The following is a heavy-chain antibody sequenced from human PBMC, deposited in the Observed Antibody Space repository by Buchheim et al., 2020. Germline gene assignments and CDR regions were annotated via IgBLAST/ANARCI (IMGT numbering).Heavy chain of an antibody. V-gene: IGHV4-4*02. Sequence: QVQLQESGPGLVKPSGTLSLTCAVSSGSIGSGNWWSWVRQPPGKGLEWIGEIYHSGSTNFNASLKSRVSMSMDKSKNQFSLQLTSVTAADTAVYYCTTSQGGGYLFDSCGQGTL. CDR3: TTSQGGGYLFDS. CDR2: IYHSGST. D-gene: IGHD3-16*02. CDR1: SGSIGSGNW. J-gene: IGHJ4*02.